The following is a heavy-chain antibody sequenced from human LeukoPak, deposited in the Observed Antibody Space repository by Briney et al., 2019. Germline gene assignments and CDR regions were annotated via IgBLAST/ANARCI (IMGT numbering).Heavy chain of an antibody. J-gene: IGHJ3*02. Sequence: GGSLRLSCAASGFTFSSYWMSWVRQAPGKGLEWVANIKQDGSEKYYVDSVKGRFTISRDNAKNSLYLQMNGLRAEDTAVYYCASPAAVNCGGDCADAFDIWGQGTMVTVSS. CDR3: ASPAAVNCGGDCADAFDI. CDR2: IKQDGSEK. V-gene: IGHV3-7*01. CDR1: GFTFSSYW. D-gene: IGHD2-21*02.